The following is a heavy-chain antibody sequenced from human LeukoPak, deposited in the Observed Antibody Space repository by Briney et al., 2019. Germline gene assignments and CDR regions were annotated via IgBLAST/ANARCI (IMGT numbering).Heavy chain of an antibody. CDR2: IIPIFGIA. CDR3: AALDASSGRL. J-gene: IGHJ4*02. V-gene: IGHV1-69*04. CDR1: GGTFSSYA. Sequence: ASVKVSCKASGGTFSSYAISWVRQAPGQGLEWMGRIIPIFGIANYAQKFQGRVTITADKSTSTAYMELSSLRSEDTAVYYRAALDASSGRLWGQGTLVTVSS. D-gene: IGHD6-19*01.